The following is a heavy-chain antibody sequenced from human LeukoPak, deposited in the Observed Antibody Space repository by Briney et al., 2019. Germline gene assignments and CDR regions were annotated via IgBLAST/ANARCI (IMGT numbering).Heavy chain of an antibody. CDR3: ARTYGSGSLDY. D-gene: IGHD2-15*01. Sequence: PGGSLRLSCEASGFTFSTYNMNWVRQAPGKRLEWVSSITSSSSYAFYADSVKGRFTISRDNAKSSLYLQMNNLRAEDTAVYYCARTYGSGSLDYGGQGTLVTVSS. CDR2: ITSSSSYA. J-gene: IGHJ4*02. V-gene: IGHV3-21*01. CDR1: GFTFSTYN.